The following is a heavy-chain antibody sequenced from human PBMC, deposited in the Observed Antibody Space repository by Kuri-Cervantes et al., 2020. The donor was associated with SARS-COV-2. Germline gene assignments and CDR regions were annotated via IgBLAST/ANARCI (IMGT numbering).Heavy chain of an antibody. D-gene: IGHD2-2*01. Sequence: SETLSLTCTVSGGSVSSGSYYWSWIRQPPGKGLEWIGYIYYSGSTNYNPSLKSRVTISVDTSKNQFSLKLSSVTAADTAVYYCARHAMASHGWFDPWGQGTLVTVSS. V-gene: IGHV4-61*01. CDR2: IYYSGST. CDR1: GGSVSSGSYY. J-gene: IGHJ5*02. CDR3: ARHAMASHGWFDP.